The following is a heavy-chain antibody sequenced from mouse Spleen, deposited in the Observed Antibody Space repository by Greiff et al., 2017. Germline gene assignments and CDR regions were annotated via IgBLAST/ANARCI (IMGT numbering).Heavy chain of an antibody. CDR2: INPSTGGT. V-gene: IGHV1-42*01. D-gene: IGHD1-1*01. J-gene: IGHJ2*01. Sequence: VQLQQSGPELVKPGASVKISCKASGYSFTGYYMNWVKQSPEKSLEWIGEINPSTGGTTYNQKFKAKATLTVDKSSSTAYMQLKSLTSEDSAVYYCARYYGSSQYYFDYWGQGTTLTVSS. CDR1: GYSFTGYY. CDR3: ARYYGSSQYYFDY.